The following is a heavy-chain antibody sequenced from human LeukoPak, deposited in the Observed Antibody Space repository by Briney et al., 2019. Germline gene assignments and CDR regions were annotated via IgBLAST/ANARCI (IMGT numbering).Heavy chain of an antibody. CDR3: ANTEDDYVLGLVDY. Sequence: PGGSLRLSXAASGFTFSSYGMHWVRQAPGKGLEWVAFIRYDGSNKYYADSVKGRFTISRDNSKNTLYLQMNSLRAEDTAVYYCANTEDDYVLGLVDYWGQGTLVTVSS. V-gene: IGHV3-30*02. CDR2: IRYDGSNK. J-gene: IGHJ4*02. D-gene: IGHD4-17*01. CDR1: GFTFSSYG.